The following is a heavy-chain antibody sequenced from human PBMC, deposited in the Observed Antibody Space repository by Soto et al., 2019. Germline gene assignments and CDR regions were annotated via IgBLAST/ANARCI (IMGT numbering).Heavy chain of an antibody. CDR3: ARHEGNGNVWPLDY. D-gene: IGHD2-8*01. CDR1: GDSIGTTHSY. Sequence: PSETLSLTCTVSGDSIGTTHSYWAWIRQSPGKGLEWIGNIHYSGSTYYMPSLRSRVTLSVDTSKNQFSLRLTSVTAEDTAVYYCARHEGNGNVWPLDYWGQGTLVTAPQ. J-gene: IGHJ4*02. CDR2: IHYSGST. V-gene: IGHV4-39*01.